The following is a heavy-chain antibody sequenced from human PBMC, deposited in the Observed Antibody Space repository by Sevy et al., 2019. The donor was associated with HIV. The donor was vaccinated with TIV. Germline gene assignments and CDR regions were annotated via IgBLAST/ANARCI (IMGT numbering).Heavy chain of an antibody. V-gene: IGHV3-30*03. J-gene: IGHJ6*03. CDR2: LSYVGRNR. Sequence: GGSLRLSCAAPGFTFSSYDMHWVRQAPGKGLEWVAVLSYVGRNRFNLDSVKGRFTISRDNSKSTLYLQLSSLRAEDTAVYYCARVALTFGGDPYDKHYFMDVWGKGTTVTVSS. D-gene: IGHD3-16*01. CDR1: GFTFSSYD. CDR3: ARVALTFGGDPYDKHYFMDV.